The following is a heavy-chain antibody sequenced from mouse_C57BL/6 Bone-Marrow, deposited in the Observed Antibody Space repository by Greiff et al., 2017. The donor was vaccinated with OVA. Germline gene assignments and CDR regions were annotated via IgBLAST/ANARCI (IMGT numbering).Heavy chain of an antibody. V-gene: IGHV1-75*01. CDR3: ARAVNSDSFDY. J-gene: IGHJ2*01. CDR2: IFPGSGST. D-gene: IGHD2-13*01. Sequence: QVHVKQSGPELVKPGASVKISCQASGYTFTDYDINWVKQRPGKGLEWIGWIFPGSGSTYYNEKFKGKATLTLDKSSSTAYMLLSSLTSEDSAVYFCARAVNSDSFDYWGPGTTLTVSS. CDR1: GYTFTDYD.